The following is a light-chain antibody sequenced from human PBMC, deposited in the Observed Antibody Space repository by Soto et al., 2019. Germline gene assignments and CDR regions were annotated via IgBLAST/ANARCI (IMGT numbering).Light chain of an antibody. V-gene: IGLV2-14*01. CDR1: SSDVGRFDC. CDR3: SSCTYSSSLL. Sequence: QSALTQPASVSGPPGQSITISCPGTSSDVGRFDCVSWYQQHPGRAPKLIIYGVSYRPSGISNRFSASKFRNTASLTISGLQAEDEADYYCSSCTYSSSLLFGGGTKLTVL. J-gene: IGLJ2*01. CDR2: GVS.